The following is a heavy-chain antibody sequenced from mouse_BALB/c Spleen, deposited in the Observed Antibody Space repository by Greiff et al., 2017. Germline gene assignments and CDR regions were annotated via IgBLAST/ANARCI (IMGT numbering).Heavy chain of an antibody. J-gene: IGHJ2*01. CDR1: GFTFSSYT. D-gene: IGHD1-1*01. Sequence: EVMLVESGGGLVKPGGSLKLSCAASGFTFSSYTMSWVRQTPEKRLEWVATISSGGGNTYYPDSVKGRFTISRDNAKNNLYLQMSSLRSEDTALYYCARSLRYLDYWGQGTTLTVSS. CDR3: ARSLRYLDY. CDR2: ISSGGGNT. V-gene: IGHV5-9*03.